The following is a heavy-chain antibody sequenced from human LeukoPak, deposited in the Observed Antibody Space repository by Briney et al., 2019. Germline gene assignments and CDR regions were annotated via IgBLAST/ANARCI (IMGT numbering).Heavy chain of an antibody. CDR3: ARESSGATFQGY. D-gene: IGHD1-26*01. CDR1: GFTFSSYT. Sequence: PGGSLRLSCAASGFTFSSYTMNWVRQAPGKGLEGVSSISSSSSYIYYADSLKGRFTISRDNAKNSLYLQMNSLRAEDTAVYYCARESSGATFQGYWGQGTLVTVSS. J-gene: IGHJ4*02. V-gene: IGHV3-21*01. CDR2: ISSSSSYI.